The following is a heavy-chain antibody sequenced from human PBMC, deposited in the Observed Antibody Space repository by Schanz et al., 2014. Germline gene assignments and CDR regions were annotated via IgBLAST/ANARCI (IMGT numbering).Heavy chain of an antibody. CDR1: GFTFSNYG. J-gene: IGHJ6*02. D-gene: IGHD1-26*01. CDR3: ARARGTYYYYYGMDV. Sequence: QVQLVESGGGVVQPGGSLRLSCAASGFTFSNYGIHWVRQAPGKGLEWVAVIYYDGGLRFFADSVRGRVTISRDNSNNMVYLQMNSLRADDTAVYYCARARGTYYYYYGMDVWGQGTTVTVSS. V-gene: IGHV3-30*03. CDR2: IYYDGGLR.